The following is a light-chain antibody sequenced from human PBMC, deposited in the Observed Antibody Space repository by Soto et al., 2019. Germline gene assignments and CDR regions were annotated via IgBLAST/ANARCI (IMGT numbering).Light chain of an antibody. CDR1: QSVSSSY. CDR3: QQYGSSPGLT. CDR2: GAS. J-gene: IGKJ4*01. Sequence: EIVLTQSPGTLSLSPGERATLSCRASQSVSSSYLAWYQQKPGQAPRLLIHGASSRATGIPDRFSGSGSGTDFTLTIRRLEPEDFAVYYCQQYGSSPGLTFGGGTKVEIK. V-gene: IGKV3-20*01.